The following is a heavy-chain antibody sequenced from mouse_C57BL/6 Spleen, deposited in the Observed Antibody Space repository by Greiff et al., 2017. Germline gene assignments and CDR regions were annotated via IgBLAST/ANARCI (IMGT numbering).Heavy chain of an antibody. CDR1: GYTFTSYW. V-gene: IGHV1-50*01. CDR2: IDPSDSYT. J-gene: IGHJ1*03. D-gene: IGHD1-1*01. Sequence: QVQLQQPGAELVKPGASVKLSCKASGYTFTSYWMQWVKQRPGQGLEWIGEIDPSDSYTNYNQTFKGKATLTVDPSSSTAYMQLSSLTSEDSAVYYCARSPLYYYGSSGYFDVWGTGTTVTVSS. CDR3: ARSPLYYYGSSGYFDV.